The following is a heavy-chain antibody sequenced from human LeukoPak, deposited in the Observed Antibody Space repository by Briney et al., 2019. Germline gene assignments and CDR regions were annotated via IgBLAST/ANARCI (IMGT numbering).Heavy chain of an antibody. D-gene: IGHD1-1*01. CDR3: ARGRWRLDY. J-gene: IGHJ4*02. Sequence: SETLSLTCAISGGSFSGYYWSWIRQPPGKGLEWIGEINHSGSTNYNPSLKSRVTISVDKSKNQVSLKLSSVTAADTAVYYCARGRWRLDYWGQGTLVTVSS. V-gene: IGHV4-34*01. CDR1: GGSFSGYY. CDR2: INHSGST.